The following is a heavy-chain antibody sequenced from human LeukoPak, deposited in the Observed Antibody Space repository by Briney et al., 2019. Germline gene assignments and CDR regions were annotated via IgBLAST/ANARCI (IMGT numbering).Heavy chain of an antibody. CDR1: GFTFSSYG. CDR2: IRYDGSNK. J-gene: IGHJ5*02. V-gene: IGHV3-30*02. Sequence: GGSLRLSCAASGFTFSSYGMHWVRQAPGKGLEWVAFIRYDGSNKYYADSVKGRFTISRDNSKNTLYLQMNSLRAEDTAVYYCAKDSLRSYSWFDPWGQGTLVTVSS. D-gene: IGHD1-26*01. CDR3: AKDSLRSYSWFDP.